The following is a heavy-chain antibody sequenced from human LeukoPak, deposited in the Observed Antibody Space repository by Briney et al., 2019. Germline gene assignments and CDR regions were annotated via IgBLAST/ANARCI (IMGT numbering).Heavy chain of an antibody. D-gene: IGHD3-22*01. CDR1: GGSFSGYY. CDR2: INHSGST. CDR3: ARQYYYDSSGYYQNYYYYGMDV. J-gene: IGHJ6*02. V-gene: IGHV4-34*01. Sequence: PSETLSLTCAVYGGSFSGYYWSWIRQPPGKGLEWIGEINHSGSTNYNPSLKSRVTISVDTSKNQFSLKLSSVTAADTAVYYCARQYYYDSSGYYQNYYYYGMDVWGQGTTVTVSS.